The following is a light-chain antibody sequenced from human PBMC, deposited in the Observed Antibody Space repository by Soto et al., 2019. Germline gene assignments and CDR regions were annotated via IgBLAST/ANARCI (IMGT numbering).Light chain of an antibody. CDR2: DAS. CDR3: QQRSNWPRFT. J-gene: IGKJ3*01. Sequence: EIVLTQSPATLSLSPGERATPSCRASQSVSSYLAWYQQKPRQAPRLLIYDASNSATGIPARFSGSGVGTEFALSLSSLEAEDFAVYYCQQRSNWPRFTFGPGTKVDIK. V-gene: IGKV3-11*01. CDR1: QSVSSY.